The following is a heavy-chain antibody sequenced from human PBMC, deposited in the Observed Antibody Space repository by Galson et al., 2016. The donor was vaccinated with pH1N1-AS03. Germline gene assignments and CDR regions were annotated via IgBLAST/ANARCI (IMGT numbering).Heavy chain of an antibody. Sequence: SLRLSCAASGFTFTDYYMTWIRQAPGKGLELISYISSRGSTKYYADSVKGRFAISRDDTKKSVYLQMDRLRVEDTAVYYCARDWGFSWTSRPTFDFWGQGTMRAVSA. D-gene: IGHD6-13*01. CDR2: ISSRGSTK. V-gene: IGHV3-11*01. J-gene: IGHJ3*01. CDR3: ARDWGFSWTSRPTFDF. CDR1: GFTFTDYY.